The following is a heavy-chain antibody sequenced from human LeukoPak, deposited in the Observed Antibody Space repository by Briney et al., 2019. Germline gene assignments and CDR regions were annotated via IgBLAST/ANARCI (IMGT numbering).Heavy chain of an antibody. CDR3: ARDSPPAYCSGGSCYFDY. V-gene: IGHV4-61*02. CDR1: GGSISSGSYY. J-gene: IGHJ4*02. D-gene: IGHD2-15*01. Sequence: SETLSLTCTVSGGSISSGSYYWSWIRQPAGKGLEWIGRIYTSGSTNYNPSLKSRVTISVDTSKNQFSLKLTSVTAADTAVYYCARDSPPAYCSGGSCYFDYWGQGILVTVSS. CDR2: IYTSGST.